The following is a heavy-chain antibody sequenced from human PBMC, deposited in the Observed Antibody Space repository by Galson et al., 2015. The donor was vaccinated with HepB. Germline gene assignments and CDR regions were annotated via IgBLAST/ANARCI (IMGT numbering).Heavy chain of an antibody. J-gene: IGHJ2*01. Sequence: PALVKPTQTLTLTCTFSGFSLSTSGVGVGWIRQPPGKALEWLALIYWDDDKRYSPSLKSRLTITKDTSKNQVFLTMTNMDPVDTATYYCAHFRWYYWYFDLWGRGTLVTVSS. CDR1: GFSLSTSGVG. CDR3: AHFRWYYWYFDL. D-gene: IGHD2-15*01. V-gene: IGHV2-5*02. CDR2: IYWDDDK.